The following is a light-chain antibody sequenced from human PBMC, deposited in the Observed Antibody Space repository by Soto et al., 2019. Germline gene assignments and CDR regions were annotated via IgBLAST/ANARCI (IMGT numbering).Light chain of an antibody. CDR3: LQDTRYST. Sequence: DIQMTQSPSTLSASVGDRVTITCRASQSISSWLAWYQQKPGKVPKLLIDKASSLQSGVPSMFNGSGSGTEFTLTISSLQPDDFATYYCLQDTRYSTFGPGTKVDI. V-gene: IGKV1-5*03. CDR1: QSISSW. CDR2: KAS. J-gene: IGKJ3*01.